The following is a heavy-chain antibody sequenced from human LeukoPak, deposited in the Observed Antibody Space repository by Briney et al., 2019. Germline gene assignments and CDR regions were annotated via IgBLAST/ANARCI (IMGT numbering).Heavy chain of an antibody. Sequence: GGSLRLSCAGSGFTFSNYAMIWVRQAPGKGLEWVSAIKGSGSYTKYADSVTGRFTISRDNSKNMLYLQMNSLTADDTAIYYCAKDPNGDYIGAFDSGARGQWSPSLQ. J-gene: IGHJ3*01. V-gene: IGHV3-23*01. CDR3: AKDPNGDYIGAFDS. D-gene: IGHD4-17*01. CDR1: GFTFSNYA. CDR2: IKGSGSYT.